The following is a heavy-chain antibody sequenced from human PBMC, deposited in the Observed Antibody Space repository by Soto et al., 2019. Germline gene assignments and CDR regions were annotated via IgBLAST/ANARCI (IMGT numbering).Heavy chain of an antibody. CDR1: GFTFSSYA. CDR3: VKFDTGGGDWFDP. D-gene: IGHD2-8*02. J-gene: IGHJ5*02. CDR2: ISSNGGST. V-gene: IGHV3-64D*08. Sequence: GGSLRLSCSASGFTFSSYAMHWVRQAPGKGLEYVSAISSNGGSTYYADSVKGRFTISRDNSKNTLYLQMSSLRAEDTAVYYCVKFDTGGGDWFDPWGQGTLVTVSS.